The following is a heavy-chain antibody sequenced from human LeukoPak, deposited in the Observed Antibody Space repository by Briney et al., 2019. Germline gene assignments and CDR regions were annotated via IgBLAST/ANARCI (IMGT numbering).Heavy chain of an antibody. V-gene: IGHV4-38-2*01. CDR3: ARQYWDDSKLEY. CDR1: GYSISSGYY. Sequence: SETLSLTCAVSGYSISSGYYRDWIRQPPGKGLEWIGNIYHSGSTYYNPSLKSRVTISVDKSKIQFSLKLSSVAAADTVVYDCARQYWDDSKLEYWGQGTLVTVSS. J-gene: IGHJ4*02. CDR2: IYHSGST. D-gene: IGHD3-22*01.